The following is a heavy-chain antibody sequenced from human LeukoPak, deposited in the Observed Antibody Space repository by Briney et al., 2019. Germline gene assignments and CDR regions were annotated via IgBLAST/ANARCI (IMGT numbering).Heavy chain of an antibody. V-gene: IGHV3-9*01. CDR3: ARLPRETGLNAY. CDR1: GFTFEDFA. Sequence: PGGSLTLSCAASGFTFEDFAMHWVRQGPGKGLEWVAGISWNSNTLGYAHSVKGRFTISRDNAKNTLYLQMNSLRAEDTAVYYCARLPRETGLNAYWGQGSLVTVSS. D-gene: IGHD2-15*01. J-gene: IGHJ4*02. CDR2: ISWNSNTL.